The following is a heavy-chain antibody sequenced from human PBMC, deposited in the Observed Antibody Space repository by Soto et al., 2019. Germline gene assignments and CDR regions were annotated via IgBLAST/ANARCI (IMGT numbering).Heavy chain of an antibody. CDR1: GGSFSSSSHY. CDR2: MFYFGST. Sequence: SETLSLTCTVFGGSFSSSSHYWGWIRQPPGKGLEWLGTMFYFGSTYYNTSLESRVTISVDRSKNQFSLKLSSVTAADTAVYYCARVPGPWGQGTLVTVSS. CDR3: ARVPGP. J-gene: IGHJ5*02. V-gene: IGHV4-39*07.